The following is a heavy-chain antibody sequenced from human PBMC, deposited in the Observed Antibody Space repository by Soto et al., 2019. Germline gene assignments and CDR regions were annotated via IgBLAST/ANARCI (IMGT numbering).Heavy chain of an antibody. D-gene: IGHD4-17*01. CDR2: MYYSGSA. J-gene: IGHJ4*02. CDR3: ASVYCYGDYREIYSY. V-gene: IGHV4-39*01. Sequence: SETLSLTCTVSGGSISNNIYLWGWIRQPPGKGLEWIATMYYSGSASYNPSLRSRVTISVDTSKNQFSLKLSSVTAAYTAVYYCASVYCYGDYREIYSYWGRGSLVIGSS. CDR1: GGSISNNIYL.